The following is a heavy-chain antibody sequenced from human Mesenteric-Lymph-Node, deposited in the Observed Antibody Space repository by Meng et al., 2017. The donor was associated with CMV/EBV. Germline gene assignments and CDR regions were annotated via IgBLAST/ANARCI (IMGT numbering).Heavy chain of an antibody. V-gene: IGHV1-2*06. J-gene: IGHJ5*02. CDR1: GYSFTGYS. CDR3: GRGQQTFDP. CDR2: ISPNTGDT. D-gene: IGHD1-1*01. Sequence: QVQLVQAVAEVKNPGASVKVSCKASGYSFTGYSTHWVRQAPGQGLEWMGRISPNTGDTIYEENFQGRVTMTRDTSINTAYMELSSLTSDDTAVYYCGRGQQTFDPWGQGTLVTVSS.